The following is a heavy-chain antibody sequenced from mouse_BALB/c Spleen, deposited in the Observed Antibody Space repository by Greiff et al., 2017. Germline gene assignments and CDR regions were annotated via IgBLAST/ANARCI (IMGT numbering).Heavy chain of an antibody. CDR1: GFTFSSYA. CDR2: IRSGGSYT. J-gene: IGHJ3*01. D-gene: IGHD2-4*01. CDR3: ARSLYYDYPWFAY. Sequence: EVQRVESGGDLVKPGGSLKLSCAASGFTFSSYAMSWVRQSPEKRLEWVAEIRSGGSYTYYPDTVTGRFTISRDNAKNTLYLEMSSLRSEDTAMYYCARSLYYDYPWFAYWGQGTLVTVSA. V-gene: IGHV5-9-4*01.